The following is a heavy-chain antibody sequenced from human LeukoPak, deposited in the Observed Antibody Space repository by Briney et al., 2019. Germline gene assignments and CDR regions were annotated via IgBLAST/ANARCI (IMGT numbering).Heavy chain of an antibody. D-gene: IGHD2-2*02. CDR2: LYSGGRT. CDR1: GFTFSAYN. V-gene: IGHV3-53*01. J-gene: IGHJ6*02. Sequence: GMSPRLSCVASGFTFSAYNIHWVRQAPGKGLEWVSVLYSGGRTYYADSVKGRFTISRDNSKNTLYLQMNSLRAEDTAVYYCASLYSYGMDVWGQGTTVTVSS. CDR3: ASLYSYGMDV.